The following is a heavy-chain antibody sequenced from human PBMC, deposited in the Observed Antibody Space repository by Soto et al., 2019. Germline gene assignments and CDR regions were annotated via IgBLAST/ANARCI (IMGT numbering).Heavy chain of an antibody. V-gene: IGHV3-15*01. CDR3: ISQYCSSTTCFKDQWA. CDR1: GFSFSNAW. Sequence: EVQLVESGGGLVKPGGSLGLSCAASGFSFSNAWMSWVRQAPGKGLEWVGRIKSKTDGGTADYVAPVKGRFTILRDDSKNTLYLQMNSLNTEDTAVYYCISQYCSSTTCFKDQWAWGQGTLVTVSS. CDR2: IKSKTDGGTA. D-gene: IGHD2-2*01. J-gene: IGHJ5*02.